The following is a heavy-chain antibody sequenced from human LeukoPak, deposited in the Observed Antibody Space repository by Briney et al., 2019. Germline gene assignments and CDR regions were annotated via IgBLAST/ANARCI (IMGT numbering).Heavy chain of an antibody. J-gene: IGHJ4*02. Sequence: GGSLRLSCAASGFSSYSLNWVRQAPGKGLEWVSYISSSSSYTNYADSVKGRFTISRDNAKNSLYLQMNSLRAEDTAVYYCARLAGGGSYLSIDYWGQGTLVTVSS. CDR1: GFSSYS. CDR2: ISSSSSYT. CDR3: ARLAGGGSYLSIDY. D-gene: IGHD1-26*01. V-gene: IGHV3-21*05.